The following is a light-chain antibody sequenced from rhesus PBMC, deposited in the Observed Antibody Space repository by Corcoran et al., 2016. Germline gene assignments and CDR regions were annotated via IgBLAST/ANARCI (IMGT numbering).Light chain of an antibody. CDR1: QSISSW. Sequence: DIQMTQSPSSLSASVGDTVTITCRASQSISSWLAWYPQKPGKAPKLLISDASNLQSGVPSRFRGSGSGTDFTLTISSLQPEDFAVYYCQQRNSYPLTFGGGTKVEIK. CDR3: QQRNSYPLT. CDR2: DAS. J-gene: IGKJ4*01. V-gene: IGKV1S11*01.